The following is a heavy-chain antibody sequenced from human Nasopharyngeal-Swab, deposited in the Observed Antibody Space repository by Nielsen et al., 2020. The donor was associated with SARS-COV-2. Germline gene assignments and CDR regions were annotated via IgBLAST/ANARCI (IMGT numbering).Heavy chain of an antibody. CDR1: GLSVSSNY. D-gene: IGHD5-24*01. CDR3: ARVLDGYNGFDY. Sequence: GESLKISCAASGLSVSSNYMSWVRQAPGKGLEWVSIIYPGGSTYYADSVKGRFTISRDSSWHTLYLQMNSLPAEDTAVYYCARVLDGYNGFDYWGQGTLVTVSS. J-gene: IGHJ4*02. CDR2: IYPGGST. V-gene: IGHV3-53*01.